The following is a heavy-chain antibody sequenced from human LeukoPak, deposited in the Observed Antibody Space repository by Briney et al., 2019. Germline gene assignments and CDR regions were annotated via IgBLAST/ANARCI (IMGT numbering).Heavy chain of an antibody. J-gene: IGHJ4*02. CDR3: ARAPWGIVVVTGYFDY. CDR1: GYTFTSYG. D-gene: IGHD2-21*02. CDR2: ISAYNGNT. V-gene: IGHV1-18*01. Sequence: GASVKVSCKASGYTFTSYGISWVRQAPGQGLEWMGWISAYNGNTNYAQKLQGRVTMTTDTSTSTAYMELRSLRSDDTAVYYCARAPWGIVVVTGYFDYWGQGTPVTVSS.